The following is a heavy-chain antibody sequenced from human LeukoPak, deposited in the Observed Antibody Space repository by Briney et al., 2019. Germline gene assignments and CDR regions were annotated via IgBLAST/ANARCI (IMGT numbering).Heavy chain of an antibody. J-gene: IGHJ4*02. CDR2: ISGSGGST. V-gene: IGHV3-23*01. CDR3: AKADGSGSYYNVLPARGDY. CDR1: GFTFSSYA. Sequence: GGSLRLSCAASGFTFSSYAMSWVRQAPGKGLEWVSAISGSGGSTYYADSVKGRFTISRDNSKNTLYLQMNSLRAEDTAVYYCAKADGSGSYYNVLPARGDYWGQGTLVTVSS. D-gene: IGHD3-10*01.